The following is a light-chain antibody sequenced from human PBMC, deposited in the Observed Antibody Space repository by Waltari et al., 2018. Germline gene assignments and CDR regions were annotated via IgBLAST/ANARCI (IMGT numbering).Light chain of an antibody. J-gene: IGLJ2*01. CDR2: DVS. V-gene: IGLV7-46*01. CDR1: TGAVTSGLY. Sequence: QAVVTPEPSLTVSPGGTVTLTCGSSTGAVTSGLYPYWFQQRPGQAPRTLIHDVSSKASWTPARFSGSLLGGKAALTLSGAQPEDEADYYCSLSYSGIVVFGGGTKLTVL. CDR3: SLSYSGIVV.